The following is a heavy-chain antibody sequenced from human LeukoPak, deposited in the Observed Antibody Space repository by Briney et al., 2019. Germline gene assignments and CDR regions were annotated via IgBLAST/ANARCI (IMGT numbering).Heavy chain of an antibody. CDR3: ARNYDILTGYNEPAYWYFDL. D-gene: IGHD3-9*01. Sequence: SETLSLTCTVSGGSISSSSYYWGWIRQPPGKGLEWIGSIYYSGSTYYNPSLKSRVTKSVDTSKNQFSLRLSSVTAADTAVYYCARNYDILTGYNEPAYWYFDLWGRGTLVTVSS. CDR2: IYYSGST. V-gene: IGHV4-39*07. CDR1: GGSISSSSYY. J-gene: IGHJ2*01.